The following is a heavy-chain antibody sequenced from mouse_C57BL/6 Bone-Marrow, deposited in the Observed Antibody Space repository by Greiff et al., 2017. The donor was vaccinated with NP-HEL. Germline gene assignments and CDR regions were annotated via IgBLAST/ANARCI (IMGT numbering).Heavy chain of an antibody. J-gene: IGHJ1*03. CDR1: GFSFNTYA. CDR2: IRSKSNNYAT. Sequence: EVHLVESGGGLVQPKGSLKLSCAASGFSFNTYAMNWVRQAPGKGLEWVARIRSKSNNYATYYADSVKDRFTISRDDSESMLYLQMNNLKTEDTAMYYCGRQNYGSPYWYFDVWGTGTTVTVSS. D-gene: IGHD1-1*01. CDR3: GRQNYGSPYWYFDV. V-gene: IGHV10-1*01.